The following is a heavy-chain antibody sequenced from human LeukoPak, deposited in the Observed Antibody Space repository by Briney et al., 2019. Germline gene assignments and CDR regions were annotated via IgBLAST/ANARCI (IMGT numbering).Heavy chain of an antibody. J-gene: IGHJ4*02. CDR2: ISGSGGST. V-gene: IGHV3-23*01. CDR1: GFTLSSYA. CDR3: ANLLGYCSGGSCYSSVY. D-gene: IGHD2-15*01. Sequence: TGGSLRLSCAASGFTLSSYAMSWVRQAPGEGLEWVSGISGSGGSTYYAGSVKGRFTISRDNSKNTLYLQMNSLRAEDTAVYYCANLLGYCSGGSCYSSVYWGQGTLVTVSS.